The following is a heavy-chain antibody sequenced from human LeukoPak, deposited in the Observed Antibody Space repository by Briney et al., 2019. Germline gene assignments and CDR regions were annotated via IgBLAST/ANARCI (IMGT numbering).Heavy chain of an antibody. J-gene: IGHJ5*02. CDR1: GGSISSNSYY. Sequence: SETLSLTCTVSGGSISSNSYYWGWIRQPPGKGLEWIGSVSYSGSTYYSPSLKSRVTISLDTSKNQFSLKLTSMTAADTAVYYCVRDHVSPGLSNWFDPWGQGTLVTVSS. V-gene: IGHV4-39*07. D-gene: IGHD3-16*01. CDR2: VSYSGST. CDR3: VRDHVSPGLSNWFDP.